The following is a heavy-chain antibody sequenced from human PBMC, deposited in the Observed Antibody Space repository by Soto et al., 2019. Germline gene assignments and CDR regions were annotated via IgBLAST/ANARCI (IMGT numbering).Heavy chain of an antibody. CDR2: INDSGST. J-gene: IGHJ4*02. CDR3: ASDSYGSLGLDY. D-gene: IGHD5-18*01. CDR1: GGSVRGYY. Sequence: SETLSLTCAVYGGSVRGYYWSWIRQPPGKGLEWIGEINDSGSTKYNPSLKSRVTISVDTSKNQFSLKLSSVTAADTAVYYCASDSYGSLGLDYWGQGTLVTVSS. V-gene: IGHV4-34*09.